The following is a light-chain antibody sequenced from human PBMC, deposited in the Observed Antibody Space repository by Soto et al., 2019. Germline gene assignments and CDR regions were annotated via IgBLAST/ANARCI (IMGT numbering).Light chain of an antibody. CDR3: ASYTTSHTRV. CDR1: DSDIGAYNY. Sequence: QSALTQPASISGSPGQKITISCTGSDSDIGAYNYVSWYQHRPGKAPKLIIFEVNNQPSGVSHRFSGSKSANTASLTISGLQADDEADYYCASYTTSHTRVFGGGTKVTVL. V-gene: IGLV2-14*01. CDR2: EVN. J-gene: IGLJ3*02.